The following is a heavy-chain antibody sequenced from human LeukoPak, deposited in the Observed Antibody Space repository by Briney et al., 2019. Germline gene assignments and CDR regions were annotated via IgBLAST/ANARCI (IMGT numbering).Heavy chain of an antibody. CDR1: GYTLTDYY. V-gene: IGHV1-2*02. D-gene: IGHD4-11*01. CDR2: INPNSGVT. J-gene: IGHJ4*02. CDR3: ARDYMSTVTLGDY. Sequence: ASVKVSCKASGYTLTDYYIHWVRQAPGQGLEWMGWINPNSGVTNYAQKFQGRVTLTRDTPISTAYMEVSRLRSDYMTVYYSARDYMSTVTLGDYWGQRSLVTVSS.